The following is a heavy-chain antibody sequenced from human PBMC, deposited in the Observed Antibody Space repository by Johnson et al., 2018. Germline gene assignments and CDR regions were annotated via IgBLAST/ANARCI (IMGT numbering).Heavy chain of an antibody. J-gene: IGHJ4*02. Sequence: QVQLVESGAEVKKPGASVRVSCKTSGYTFTSFAINWVRQATGQGLEWMGWINPNSGNTGYAQKFQGRVTMTRNTAISTAYMDLSSLRSEDTAVYYCARGYYGSWGQGTLVTVSS. CDR1: GYTFTSFA. CDR2: INPNSGNT. V-gene: IGHV1-8*01. CDR3: ARGYYGS.